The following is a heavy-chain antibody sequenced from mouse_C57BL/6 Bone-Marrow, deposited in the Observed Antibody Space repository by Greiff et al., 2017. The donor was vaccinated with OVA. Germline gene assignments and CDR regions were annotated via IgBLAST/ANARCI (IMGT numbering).Heavy chain of an antibody. CDR3: TTEGDWYFDF. V-gene: IGHV14-4*01. J-gene: IGHJ1*01. CDR2: FDPENCDT. CDR1: GFNIKDDY. Sequence: EVQRVESGAELVRPGASVKLSCTASGFNIKDDYMHWVKQRPEQGLEWIGWFDPENCDTDYASKFQGKTTITAETSSNTAYVQLSSLTSEDSAVYYCTTEGDWYFDFWGAETTVTVSS.